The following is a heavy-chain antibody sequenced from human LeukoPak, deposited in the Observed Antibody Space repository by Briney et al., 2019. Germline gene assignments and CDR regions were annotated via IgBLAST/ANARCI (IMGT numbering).Heavy chain of an antibody. D-gene: IGHD3-10*01. CDR2: IIPIFGTA. Sequence: GASVKVSCKASGGTFSSYAISWVRQAPGQELEWMGGIIPIFGTANYAQKFQGRVTITADESTSTAYMELSSLRSEDTAVYYCARDRSPYYYGSGLAFDYWGQGTLVTVSS. J-gene: IGHJ4*02. CDR3: ARDRSPYYYGSGLAFDY. V-gene: IGHV1-69*13. CDR1: GGTFSSYA.